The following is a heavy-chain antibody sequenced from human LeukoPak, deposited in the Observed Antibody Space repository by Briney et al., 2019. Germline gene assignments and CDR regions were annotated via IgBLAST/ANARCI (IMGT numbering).Heavy chain of an antibody. D-gene: IGHD2-8*01. CDR3: AKSNGYGLVDI. CDR2: ISHSGST. V-gene: IGHV4-34*01. J-gene: IGHJ3*02. CDR1: GGSFSGYY. Sequence: SETLSLTCAVYGGSFSGYYWSWIRQPPGKGLEWVGEISHSGSTNYNPSLKNQVTISIDTSRNQFSLKLNSVTAADTAVYYCAKSNGYGLVDIWGQGTMVTVSS.